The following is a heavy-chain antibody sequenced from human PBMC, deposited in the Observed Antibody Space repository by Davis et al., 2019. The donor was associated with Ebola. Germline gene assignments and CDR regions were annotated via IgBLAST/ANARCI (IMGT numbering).Heavy chain of an antibody. CDR3: ARTNPFAC. V-gene: IGHV3-23*05. CDR2: IDISGTTT. Sequence: PGGSLRLSCAASGFTFSNYAMTWVRQAPGKGLEWVSVIDISGTTTYYADSVKGRFTISRDNSKTTVYLQMNSLKAEDTAVYYCARTNPFACWGQGTLVTISS. CDR1: GFTFSNYA. D-gene: IGHD1-7*01. J-gene: IGHJ4*02.